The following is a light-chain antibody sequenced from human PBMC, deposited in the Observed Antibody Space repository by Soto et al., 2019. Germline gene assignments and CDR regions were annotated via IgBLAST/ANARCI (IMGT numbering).Light chain of an antibody. V-gene: IGKV3-15*01. J-gene: IGKJ2*01. Sequence: EIVMTQSPAALSVSPGERATLSCRASQSVSSNLAWYQQKPGQAPRLLIYGAYTRPTGIPARFSASGSGTEFTLTISSLQFDDFPVYYCQQYNNWPSFGQGTKREIK. CDR3: QQYNNWPS. CDR2: GAY. CDR1: QSVSSN.